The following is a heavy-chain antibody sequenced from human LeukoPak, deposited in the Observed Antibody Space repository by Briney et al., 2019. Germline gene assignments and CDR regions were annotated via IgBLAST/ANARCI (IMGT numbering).Heavy chain of an antibody. CDR3: ARVGAGFVWFDP. J-gene: IGHJ5*02. CDR2: IYYSGST. Sequence: PSETLSLTCTVSGGSISSYYWSWIRQPPGKGLEWIGYIYYSGSTNYNPSLKSRVTISVDTSKNQFSLKLSSVTAADTAVYYCARVGAGFVWFDPWGQGTLVTVSS. CDR1: GGSISSYY. V-gene: IGHV4-59*01. D-gene: IGHD1-26*01.